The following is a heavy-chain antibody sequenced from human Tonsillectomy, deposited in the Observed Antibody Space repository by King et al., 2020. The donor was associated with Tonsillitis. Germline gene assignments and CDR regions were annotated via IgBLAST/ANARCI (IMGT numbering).Heavy chain of an antibody. D-gene: IGHD6-19*01. CDR3: ARDTREVGWLVGGDPFDI. CDR2: ISSSSRYI. J-gene: IGHJ3*02. CDR1: GFTFSSYP. V-gene: IGHV3-21*01. Sequence: VQLVESGGGLVKPGGSLRLSCAASGFTFSSYPMNWVRQAPGKGLEWVSSISSSSRYIFYADSVKGRFTISRDNANNSLYLQMNSLRAEDPALYYCARDTREVGWLVGGDPFDIWGQGTMVTVAS.